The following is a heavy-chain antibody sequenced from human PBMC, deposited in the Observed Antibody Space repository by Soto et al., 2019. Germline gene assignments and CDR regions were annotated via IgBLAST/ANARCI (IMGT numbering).Heavy chain of an antibody. CDR1: GFTFSTNA. Sequence: GCMTLASAVYGFTFSTNAMGWDRQPPGEGLEWVSSIGVIYGSSYYADSVKGRFSISTDNSETTVYLQMNGLRAADTTVYYCAKDTQAWRQLCAYDYWGQGAQVTVSS. CDR2: IGVIYGSS. D-gene: IGHD5-18*01. CDR3: AKDTQAWRQLCAYDY. V-gene: IGHV3-23*01. J-gene: IGHJ4*02.